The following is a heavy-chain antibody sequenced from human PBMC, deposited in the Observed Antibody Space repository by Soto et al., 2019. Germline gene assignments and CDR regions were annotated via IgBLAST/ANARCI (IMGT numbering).Heavy chain of an antibody. J-gene: IGHJ6*03. CDR1: GFTFSSYW. V-gene: IGHV3-7*01. Sequence: EVQLVESGGGLVQPGGSLRLSCAASGFTFSSYWMSWVRQAPGKGLEWVANIKQDGSEKYYVDSVKGRFTISRDNAKNSLYLQMNSLRAEYTAGYYCARLRGSRLLFVGNYYSCMDVWGKGTTVTVAS. CDR2: IKQDGSEK. CDR3: ARLRGSRLLFVGNYYSCMDV. D-gene: IGHD3-10*01.